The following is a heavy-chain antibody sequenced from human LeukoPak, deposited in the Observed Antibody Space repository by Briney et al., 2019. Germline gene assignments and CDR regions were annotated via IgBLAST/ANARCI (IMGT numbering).Heavy chain of an antibody. D-gene: IGHD5-18*01. V-gene: IGHV3-23*01. CDR2: ISGSDGSP. CDR1: GFTFSSYA. Sequence: TGGSLRLSCAASGFTFSSYAMSWVRQAPGKGLEWVSVISGSDGSPYYADSVKGRFTISRDNSKNTLYLQMNSLRAEDTAVYYCAKGGYSYVNYYYYYMDVWGKGTTVTVSS. CDR3: AKGGYSYVNYYYYYMDV. J-gene: IGHJ6*03.